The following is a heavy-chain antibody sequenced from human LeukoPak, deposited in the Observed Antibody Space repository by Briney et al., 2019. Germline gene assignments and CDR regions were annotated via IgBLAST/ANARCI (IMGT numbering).Heavy chain of an antibody. Sequence: SETLSLTCTVSGGSISSYYWTWIQQSAGKGLEWIGRINTSGSTNYNPSLRSRVTMSVNTSKNQFSLNLTSVTAADTAVYSCAREGGDPRWLDPWGQGTVVTVS. CDR3: AREGGDPRWLDP. V-gene: IGHV4-4*07. CDR1: GGSISSYY. D-gene: IGHD6-25*01. J-gene: IGHJ5*02. CDR2: INTSGST.